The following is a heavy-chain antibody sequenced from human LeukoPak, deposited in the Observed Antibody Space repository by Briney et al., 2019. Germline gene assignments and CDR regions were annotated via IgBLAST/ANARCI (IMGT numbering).Heavy chain of an antibody. D-gene: IGHD3-9*01. Sequence: PSETLSLTCAVSGGSFSGYYWNWIRQPPGNGLEWIGEINPSGGTNYSPSLKSRVTISVDTSTNQFSLKLSSVTAADTAVYYCARGPTYYDILTGYYAYWGQGTLVTVSS. CDR1: GGSFSGYY. J-gene: IGHJ4*02. V-gene: IGHV4-34*01. CDR3: ARGPTYYDILTGYYAY. CDR2: INPSGGT.